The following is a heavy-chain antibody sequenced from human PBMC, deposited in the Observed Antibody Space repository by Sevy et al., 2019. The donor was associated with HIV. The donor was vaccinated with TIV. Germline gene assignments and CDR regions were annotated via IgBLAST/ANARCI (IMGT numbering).Heavy chain of an antibody. Sequence: GGSLRLSCVASGFTFSNYAMNWVRQAPGKGLEWVSTIFRGGDGTYYADSVKGRFTISRDNSKDTVYLQLSSLRADDTAVDYCAGALYDSSGSFDSLDIWGQGTMVTVSS. V-gene: IGHV3-23*01. CDR1: GFTFSNYA. J-gene: IGHJ3*02. D-gene: IGHD3-22*01. CDR2: IFRGGDGT. CDR3: AGALYDSSGSFDSLDI.